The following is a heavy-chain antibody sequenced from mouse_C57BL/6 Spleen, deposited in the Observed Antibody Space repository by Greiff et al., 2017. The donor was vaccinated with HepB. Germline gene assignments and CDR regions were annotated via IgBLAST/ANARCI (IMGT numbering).Heavy chain of an antibody. V-gene: IGHV1-78*01. CDR1: GYTFTDHT. CDR2: IYPRDGST. CDR3: ARERGYYGSSCAWFAY. D-gene: IGHD1-1*01. Sequence: VQLQQSDAELVKPGASVKISCKVSGYTFTDHTIHWMKQRPEPGLEWIGYIYPRDGSTKYNEKFKGKATLTADKSSSTAYMQLHSLTSEDSAVYVCARERGYYGSSCAWFAYWGQGTLVTVSA. J-gene: IGHJ3*01.